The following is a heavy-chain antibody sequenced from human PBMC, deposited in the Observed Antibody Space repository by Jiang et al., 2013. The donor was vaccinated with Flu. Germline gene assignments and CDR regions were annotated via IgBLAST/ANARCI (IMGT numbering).Heavy chain of an antibody. CDR2: VSGSGGST. Sequence: VQLLESGGGLVQPGGSLRLSCAASGFTFSSYAMSWVRQAPGRGLEWVSAVSGSGGSTFYADSVKGRFSISRDNSKNTLYLQMNSLRVEDTAVYYCDERYGYSNYGVHFYGMDVWGQGTTVTVSS. V-gene: IGHV3-23*01. J-gene: IGHJ6*02. CDR3: DERYGYSNYGVHFYGMDV. CDR1: GFTFSSYA. D-gene: IGHD4-11*01.